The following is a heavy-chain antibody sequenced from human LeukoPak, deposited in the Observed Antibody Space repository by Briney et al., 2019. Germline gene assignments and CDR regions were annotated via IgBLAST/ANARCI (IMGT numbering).Heavy chain of an antibody. D-gene: IGHD6-19*01. V-gene: IGHV4-59*01. J-gene: IGHJ4*02. Sequence: PSETLSLTCTVSGGSISSYYWSWIRQPPGKGLEWIGYIYYSGSTNYNPSLKSRVTISVYTSKNQFSLKLSSVTAADTAVYYCARGDGSGWYRPQETSFDYWGQGTLVTVSS. CDR1: GGSISSYY. CDR2: IYYSGST. CDR3: ARGDGSGWYRPQETSFDY.